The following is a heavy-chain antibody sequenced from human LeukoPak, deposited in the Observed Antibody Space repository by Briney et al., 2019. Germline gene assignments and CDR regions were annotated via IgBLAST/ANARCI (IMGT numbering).Heavy chain of an antibody. J-gene: IGHJ4*02. D-gene: IGHD1-1*01. Sequence: GGSLRLSCAASGFTFSSYGMHWVRQAPGKGLEWVAVISYDGSNKYYADSVKGRFTIPRDNSKNTQYLQMNSLRAEDTAVYYCAKDRGTPNEYYFDYWGQGTLVTVSS. CDR1: GFTFSSYG. V-gene: IGHV3-30*18. CDR3: AKDRGTPNEYYFDY. CDR2: ISYDGSNK.